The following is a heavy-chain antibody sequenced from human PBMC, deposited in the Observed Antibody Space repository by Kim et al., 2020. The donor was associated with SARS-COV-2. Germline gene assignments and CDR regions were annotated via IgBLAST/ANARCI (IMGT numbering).Heavy chain of an antibody. CDR3: MRSFGAILDGLVHYGMDV. V-gene: IGHV1-8*01. CDR1: DDTVGNKD. J-gene: IGHJ6*02. CDR2: MNPKDGTK. Sequence: ASVKVSCAASDDTVGNKDIHWVRQAPGQGLQYLGWMNPKDGTKGFAQMFQGRVTVSRNTSMETVYMELRSLTLEDTAIYYCMRSFGAILDGLVHYGMDVWGQGSAVLVS. D-gene: IGHD3-10*01.